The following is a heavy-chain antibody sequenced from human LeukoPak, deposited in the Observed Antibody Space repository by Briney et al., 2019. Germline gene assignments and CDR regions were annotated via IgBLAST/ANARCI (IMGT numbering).Heavy chain of an antibody. Sequence: YYADSVKGRATISRDNAKNSLYLQMNSLRAEDTAVYYCAREPSYSKQQLVRGFDYWGQGTLVTVSS. CDR3: AREPSYSKQQLVRGFDY. V-gene: IGHV3-11*04. J-gene: IGHJ4*02. D-gene: IGHD6-13*01.